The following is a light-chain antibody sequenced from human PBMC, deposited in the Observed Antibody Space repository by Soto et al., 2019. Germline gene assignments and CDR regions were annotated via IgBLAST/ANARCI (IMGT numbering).Light chain of an antibody. CDR1: ESVGSN. J-gene: IGKJ2*01. V-gene: IGKV3-15*01. CDR2: GAS. CDR3: QQYYKWPPET. Sequence: EIVMTQSPATLSVSPGGRATLSCRASESVGSNLAWYQQKPGQAPRLLIHGASKRATGIPARFSGSGSGTEFTLTISSLQSEDFAVYYCQQYYKWPPETFGQGTKVEIK.